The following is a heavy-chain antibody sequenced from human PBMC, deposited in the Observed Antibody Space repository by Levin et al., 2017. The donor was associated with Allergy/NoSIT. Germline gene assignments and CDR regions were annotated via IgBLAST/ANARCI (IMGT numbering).Heavy chain of an antibody. CDR3: AGDNVAARGIVLYN. V-gene: IGHV4-4*07. CDR1: GGSIASYY. CDR2: IYSNGNT. J-gene: IGHJ4*02. D-gene: IGHD6-13*01. Sequence: PSETLSLTCAVSGGSIASYYWSWIRQPAGKGLEWIGRIYSNGNTNYSPSLKSRITMSVDTSKNQFSLQLNSVTAADAAVYYCAGDNVAARGIVLYNWGQGIRVTVSS.